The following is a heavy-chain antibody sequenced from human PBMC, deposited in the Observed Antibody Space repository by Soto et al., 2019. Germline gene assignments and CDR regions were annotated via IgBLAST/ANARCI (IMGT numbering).Heavy chain of an antibody. CDR1: GGSISSGGYY. V-gene: IGHV4-31*03. Sequence: LTCTVSGGSISSGGYYWSWIRQHPGKGLEWIGYIYYSGSTYYNPSLKSRVTISVDTSKNQFSLKLSSVTAADTAVYYCARAVLGYCSSTSCHIVDYPSYATDVWGQGPTVTLSS. CDR3: ARAVLGYCSSTSCHIVDYPSYATDV. CDR2: IYYSGST. D-gene: IGHD2-2*01. J-gene: IGHJ6*02.